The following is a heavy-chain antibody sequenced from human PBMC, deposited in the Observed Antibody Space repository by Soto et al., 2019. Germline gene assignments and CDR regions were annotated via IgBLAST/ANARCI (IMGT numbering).Heavy chain of an antibody. CDR3: AREGQAPYYYYGMDV. J-gene: IGHJ6*02. CDR2: ISGYNGDT. Sequence: GLEWMGWISGYNGDTKYAEKFQGRVTMTTDTSTSTAHMELRSLRSDDTAVYYCAREGQAPYYYYGMDVWGQETAVTVAS. V-gene: IGHV1-18*01.